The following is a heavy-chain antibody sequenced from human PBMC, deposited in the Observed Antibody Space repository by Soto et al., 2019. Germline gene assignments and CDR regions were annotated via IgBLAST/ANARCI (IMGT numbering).Heavy chain of an antibody. J-gene: IGHJ4*02. D-gene: IGHD6-25*01. Sequence: EVQLVESGGGLIQPGRSLSLSCAASGFTFDNYAMHWVRQAPGKGLEWVSGISWDSGSIDYADSVRGRFTISRDNARNSLYLRMSSLRPEDTALYYCAKDAAYYFDYWGQGTLVTVSS. CDR3: AKDAAYYFDY. CDR1: GFTFDNYA. CDR2: ISWDSGSI. V-gene: IGHV3-9*01.